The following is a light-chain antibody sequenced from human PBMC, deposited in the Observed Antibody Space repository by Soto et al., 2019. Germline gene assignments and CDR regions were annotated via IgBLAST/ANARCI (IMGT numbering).Light chain of an antibody. CDR1: SSDVGGYNY. CDR2: DVS. CDR3: CSYAGSYTWV. J-gene: IGLJ3*02. V-gene: IGLV2-11*01. Sequence: QSALTQSRSVSGSPGQSLTISCTGTSSDVGGYNYVSWYQQHPGKAPKLMIYDVSKRPSGVPDRFSGSKSGNTASLTISGLQAEDEADYYCCSYAGSYTWVFGGGTKLTVL.